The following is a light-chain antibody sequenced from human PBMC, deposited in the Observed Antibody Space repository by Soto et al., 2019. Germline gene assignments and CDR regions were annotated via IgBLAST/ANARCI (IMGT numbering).Light chain of an antibody. CDR2: AVS. CDR3: ISYTDRQSYL. CDR1: GSDIGSYDH. J-gene: IGLJ1*01. Sequence: QSVLTQPSSVSGSPGQSITISCSGTGSDIGSYDHVAWYQQFPGKSPKLIIYAVSDRPSGVSDRFSGSKSGISASLTISGLQTEDEADYYCISYTDRQSYLFGTGTRSPS. V-gene: IGLV2-14*03.